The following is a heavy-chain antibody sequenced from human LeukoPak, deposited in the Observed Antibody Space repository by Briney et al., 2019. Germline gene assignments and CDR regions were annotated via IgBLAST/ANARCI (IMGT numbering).Heavy chain of an antibody. D-gene: IGHD3-10*01. J-gene: IGHJ4*02. Sequence: PGGSLRLSCAASGFTFSSYSMNWVRQAPGKGLEWVSSISSSSSYIYYADSVKGRFTISRDNAKNSLYLQMNSLRAEDTAVYYCARDLVPSFYGSGSYAYWGQGTLVIVSS. CDR2: ISSSSSYI. CDR3: ARDLVPSFYGSGSYAY. CDR1: GFTFSSYS. V-gene: IGHV3-21*01.